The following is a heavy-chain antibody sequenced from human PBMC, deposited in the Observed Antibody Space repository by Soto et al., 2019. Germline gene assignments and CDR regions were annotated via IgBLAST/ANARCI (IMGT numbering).Heavy chain of an antibody. D-gene: IGHD3-9*01. CDR2: INPSGGST. V-gene: IGHV1-46*01. CDR1: GYTFTSYY. CDR3: AGQPRYYDILTGYYMGDYYYYGMDV. Sequence: GGSVKVSCKASGYTFTSYYMHWVRQAPGQGLEWMGIINPSGGSTSYAQKFQDRVTMTRDTSTSTVYMELSSLRSEDTAVYYCAGQPRYYDILTGYYMGDYYYYGMDVWGQGTTVTVSS. J-gene: IGHJ6*02.